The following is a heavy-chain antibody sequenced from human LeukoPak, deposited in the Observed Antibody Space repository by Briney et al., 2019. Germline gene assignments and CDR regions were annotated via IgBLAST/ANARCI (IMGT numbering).Heavy chain of an antibody. CDR2: IIPIFGTA. CDR1: GGTFSSYA. D-gene: IGHD2-2*01. CDR3: ATVFGCSSTSCHTHYYYGMDV. V-gene: IGHV1-69*13. Sequence: ASVKVSCKASGGTFSSYAISWVRQAPGQGLEWMGGIIPIFGTANYAQKFQGRVTITADESTSTAYMELSSLRSEDTAVYYCATVFGCSSTSCHTHYYYGMDVWGQGTTVTVSS. J-gene: IGHJ6*02.